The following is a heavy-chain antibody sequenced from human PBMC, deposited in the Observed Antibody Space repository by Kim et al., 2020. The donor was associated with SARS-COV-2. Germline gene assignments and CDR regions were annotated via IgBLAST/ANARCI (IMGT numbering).Heavy chain of an antibody. CDR1: GYTFTSYA. V-gene: IGHV7-4-1*02. CDR2: INTNTGNP. D-gene: IGHD3-22*01. J-gene: IGHJ5*02. CDR3: ARDPYYYDSSGYENWFDP. Sequence: ASVKVSCKASGYTFTSYAMNWVRQAPGQGLEWMGWINTNTGNPTYAQGFTGRFVFSLDTSVSTAYLQISSLKAEDTAVYYCARDPYYYDSSGYENWFDPWGQGTLVTVSS.